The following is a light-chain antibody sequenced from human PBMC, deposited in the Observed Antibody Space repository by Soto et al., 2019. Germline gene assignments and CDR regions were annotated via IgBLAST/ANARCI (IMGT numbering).Light chain of an antibody. CDR1: QSISSW. J-gene: IGKJ2*01. Sequence: DIQMTQSPSTLSASVGERVTITCRASQSISSWLAWYQQKPGKAPKLLIDDASRLESGVPSRFSGSGSGTEFTLTISRLQADDFATYYCQQYNTYSMYTFGQGTKLEIK. V-gene: IGKV1-5*01. CDR2: DAS. CDR3: QQYNTYSMYT.